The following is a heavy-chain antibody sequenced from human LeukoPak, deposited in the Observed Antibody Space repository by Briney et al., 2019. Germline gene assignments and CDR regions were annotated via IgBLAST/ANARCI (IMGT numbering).Heavy chain of an antibody. D-gene: IGHD3-10*01. CDR3: ARGRTGRLDY. CDR1: GGSFSGYY. V-gene: IGHV4-34*01. CDR2: INHSGST. Sequence: SGTLSLTCAVYGGSFSGYYWSWIRQPPGKGLEWIGEINHSGSTNYNPSLKSRVTISVDTSKNQFSLKLSSVTAADTAVYYCARGRTGRLDYWGQGTLVTVSS. J-gene: IGHJ4*02.